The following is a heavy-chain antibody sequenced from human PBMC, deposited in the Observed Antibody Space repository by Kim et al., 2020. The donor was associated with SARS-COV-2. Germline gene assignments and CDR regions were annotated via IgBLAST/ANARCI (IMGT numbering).Heavy chain of an antibody. D-gene: IGHD3-3*01. Sequence: GGSLRLSCAASGFTVSSNYMSWVRQAPGKGLEWVSIIYSGGNTYYADSVKGRFTIFRDNSKNTLYLQMNSLRAEDTAVYYCARNDFWCGYYGFDYWGQGT. V-gene: IGHV3-53*01. J-gene: IGHJ4*02. CDR1: GFTVSSNY. CDR2: IYSGGNT. CDR3: ARNDFWCGYYGFDY.